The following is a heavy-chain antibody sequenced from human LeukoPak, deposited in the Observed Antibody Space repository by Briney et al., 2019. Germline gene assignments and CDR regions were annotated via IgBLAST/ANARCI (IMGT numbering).Heavy chain of an antibody. Sequence: PGGSLRLSCAGSGFTFGGYGMHWFRQTPGKGLEWVSAIAYDGGRAFYADSVKGRFTISRDNSKNTMSVQMDDLRAEDTAVYYCTRYNNDHFDYWGQGTLVTVFS. CDR2: IAYDGGRA. J-gene: IGHJ4*02. V-gene: IGHV3-33*05. CDR3: TRYNNDHFDY. D-gene: IGHD1-14*01. CDR1: GFTFGGYG.